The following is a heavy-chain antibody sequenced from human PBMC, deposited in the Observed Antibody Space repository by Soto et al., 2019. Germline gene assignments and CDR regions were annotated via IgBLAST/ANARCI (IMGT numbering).Heavy chain of an antibody. Sequence: GGSLRLSCTASGFTFGDYAMSWFRQAPGKGLEWVGFIRSKAYGGTTEYAASVKGRFTISRDDSKSIAYLQMNSLKTEDTAVYYCTRVNDFWSGYYYGMDVWGQGTTVTVSS. CDR1: GFTFGDYA. CDR2: IRSKAYGGTT. D-gene: IGHD3-3*01. V-gene: IGHV3-49*03. CDR3: TRVNDFWSGYYYGMDV. J-gene: IGHJ6*02.